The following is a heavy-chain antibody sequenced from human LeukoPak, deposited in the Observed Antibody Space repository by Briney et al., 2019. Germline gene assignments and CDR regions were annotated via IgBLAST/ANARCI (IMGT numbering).Heavy chain of an antibody. Sequence: ASVKVSCKASGYTFTSYAMHWVRQAPGQRLEWMGWINAGNGNTKYSQKFQGRVTITRDTSASTAYMELSSLRSEGTAVYYCARVVPHSHAVDYWGQGTLVTVSS. D-gene: IGHD2-15*01. CDR3: ARVVPHSHAVDY. J-gene: IGHJ4*02. V-gene: IGHV1-3*01. CDR1: GYTFTSYA. CDR2: INAGNGNT.